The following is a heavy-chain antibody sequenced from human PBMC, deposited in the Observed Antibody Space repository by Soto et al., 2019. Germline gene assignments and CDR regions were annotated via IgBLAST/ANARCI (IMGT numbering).Heavy chain of an antibody. CDR1: GGTFSSYA. J-gene: IGHJ6*02. V-gene: IGHV1-69*13. CDR2: IIPIFGTA. CDR3: AREVWFGELLGYYYYYGMDV. D-gene: IGHD3-10*01. Sequence: ASVKVSCKASGGTFSSYAISWVRQAPGQGLEWMGGIIPIFGTANYAQKFQGRVTITADESTSTAYMELSSLRSEDTAVYYCAREVWFGELLGYYYYYGMDVWGQGTTVTVSS.